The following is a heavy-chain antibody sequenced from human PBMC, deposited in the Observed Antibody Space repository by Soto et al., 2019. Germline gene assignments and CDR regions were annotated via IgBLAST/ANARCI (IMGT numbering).Heavy chain of an antibody. CDR2: INAGNGNT. J-gene: IGHJ4*02. V-gene: IGHV1-3*01. CDR1: GYTFTSYA. Sequence: VASVKVSCKASGYTFTSYAMHWVRQAPGQRLEWMGWINAGNGNTKYSQKFQGRVTITRDTSASTAYMELSSLRSEDTAVYYCAGGSGSYYTDFDYWGQGTLVIVSS. D-gene: IGHD3-10*01. CDR3: AGGSGSYYTDFDY.